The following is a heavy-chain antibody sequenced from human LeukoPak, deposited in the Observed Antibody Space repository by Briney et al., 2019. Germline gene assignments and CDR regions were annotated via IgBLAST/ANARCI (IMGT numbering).Heavy chain of an antibody. D-gene: IGHD6-13*01. V-gene: IGHV1-18*01. CDR1: GGTFSSYG. CDR3: ARDWTWSEQLDPFDY. J-gene: IGHJ4*02. CDR2: ISAYNGNT. Sequence: GASVKVSCKASGGTFSSYGISWVRQAPGQGLEWMGWISAYNGNTNYAQKLQGRVTMTTDTSTSTAYMELRSLRSDDTAVYYCARDWTWSEQLDPFDYWGQGTLVTVSS.